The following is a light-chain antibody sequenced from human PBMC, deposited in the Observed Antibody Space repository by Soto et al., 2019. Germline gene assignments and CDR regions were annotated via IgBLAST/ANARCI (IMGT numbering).Light chain of an antibody. Sequence: EIVLTQSPGTLSLSPGDRATLSCRASQTVSNNYLAWCQQKPGQAPRLLIYDASHRATGIPARFSGSGSGTDFTLTISSLEPEDFAVYYCQQRYNWPRITFGQGTRLEIK. V-gene: IGKV3-11*01. CDR3: QQRYNWPRIT. CDR2: DAS. J-gene: IGKJ5*01. CDR1: QTVSNNY.